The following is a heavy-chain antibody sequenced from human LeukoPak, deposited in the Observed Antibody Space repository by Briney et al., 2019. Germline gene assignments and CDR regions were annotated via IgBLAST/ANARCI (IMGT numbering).Heavy chain of an antibody. Sequence: SETLSLTCTVSGGSISSYYWSWIRQPARNGREWIGRIYTSGSTNYNPSLKSRFTMSVDTSKNQFSLKLSSVTAADTAVYYCARDFSDTSGFDYWGQGTLVTVSS. CDR1: GGSISSYY. D-gene: IGHD3-22*01. CDR2: IYTSGST. CDR3: ARDFSDTSGFDY. V-gene: IGHV4-4*07. J-gene: IGHJ4*02.